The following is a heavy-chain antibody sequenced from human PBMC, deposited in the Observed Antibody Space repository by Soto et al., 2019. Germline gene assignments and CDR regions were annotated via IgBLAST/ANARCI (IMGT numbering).Heavy chain of an antibody. CDR1: GGSFSGYY. CDR3: ARGLGVTMVRGVYFDY. Sequence: SETLSLTCAVYGGSFSGYYWSWIRQPPGKGLEWIGEINHSGSTNYNPSLKSRVTISVDTSKNQFSLKLSSVTAADTAVYYCARGLGVTMVRGVYFDYWGQGTLVTVSS. J-gene: IGHJ4*02. CDR2: INHSGST. V-gene: IGHV4-34*01. D-gene: IGHD3-10*01.